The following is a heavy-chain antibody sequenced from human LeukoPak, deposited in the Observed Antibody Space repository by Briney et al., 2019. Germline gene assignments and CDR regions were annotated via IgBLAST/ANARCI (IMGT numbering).Heavy chain of an antibody. J-gene: IGHJ2*01. D-gene: IGHD3-22*01. CDR1: GGSISSYY. CDR2: IYYSGST. CDR3: ARGAYYYDSSGYYYGRYFDL. Sequence: IPSETLSLTCTVSGGSISSYYWSWIRQPPGKGLEWLGYIYYSGSTNYNPSLKSRVTISVDTSKNQFSLKLSSVTAADTAVYYCARGAYYYDSSGYYYGRYFDLWGRGTLVTVSS. V-gene: IGHV4-59*01.